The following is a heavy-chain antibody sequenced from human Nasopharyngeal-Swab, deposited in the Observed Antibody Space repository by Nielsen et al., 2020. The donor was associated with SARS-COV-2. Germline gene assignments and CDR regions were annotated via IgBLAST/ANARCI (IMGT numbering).Heavy chain of an antibody. CDR3: ARGGVYYYGMDV. V-gene: IGHV6-1*01. CDR1: GDGVSNNGAT. CDR2: TYYRSKWKS. D-gene: IGHD6-25*01. Sequence: LSLTCVISGDGVSNNGATWNWIRQSPSRGLEWLGRTYYRSKWKSDYAVSVTSRLTINPDTSKNQFSLQLSSVTPEDTAIYYCARGGVYYYGMDVWGQGTTVTVSS. J-gene: IGHJ6*02.